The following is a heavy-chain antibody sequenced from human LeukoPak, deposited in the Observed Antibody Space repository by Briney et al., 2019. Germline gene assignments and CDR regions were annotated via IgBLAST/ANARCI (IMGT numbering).Heavy chain of an antibody. V-gene: IGHV4-59*12. CDR3: ARDHSYYFGSQTSTLDV. Sequence: SETLSLTCTVSGGSISSYYWSWIRQPPGKGLEWIGYIYYTGSVDYNASLKSRLTISLDTSKNRFSLKLNSVTAADTAVYYCARDHSYYFGSQTSTLDVWGQGTAVTVSS. J-gene: IGHJ6*02. D-gene: IGHD3-10*01. CDR1: GGSISSYY. CDR2: IYYTGSV.